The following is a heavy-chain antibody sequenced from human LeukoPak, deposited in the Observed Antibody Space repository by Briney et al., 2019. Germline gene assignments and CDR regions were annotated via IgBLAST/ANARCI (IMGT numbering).Heavy chain of an antibody. D-gene: IGHD6-6*01. CDR2: IYHSGST. Sequence: SETLPLTCAVSGGSISSGGYSWSWIRQPPGKGLEWIGYIYHSGSTYYNPSLKSRVTISVDRSKNQFSLKLSSVTAADTAVYYCARVRLSIAARLLDAFDIWGQGTMVTVSS. CDR1: GGSISSGGYS. J-gene: IGHJ3*02. V-gene: IGHV4-30-2*01. CDR3: ARVRLSIAARLLDAFDI.